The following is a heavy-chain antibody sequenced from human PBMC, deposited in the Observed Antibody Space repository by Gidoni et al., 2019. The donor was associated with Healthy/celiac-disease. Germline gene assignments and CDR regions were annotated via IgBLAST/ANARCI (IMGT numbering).Heavy chain of an antibody. J-gene: IGHJ4*02. CDR3: ARGQDDYIWGSYRYTPRAYFDY. V-gene: IGHV4-34*01. D-gene: IGHD3-16*02. CDR1: GWSFSGSY. CDR2: INHSGST. Sequence: QVQLQQWGAGLLKPSATLSLTCAVYGWSFSGSYWSWLRQPPGKGLEWIGEINHSGSTNYNPSLKSRVTISVDTSKNQFSLKLSSVTAADTAVYYCARGQDDYIWGSYRYTPRAYFDYWGQGTLVTVSS.